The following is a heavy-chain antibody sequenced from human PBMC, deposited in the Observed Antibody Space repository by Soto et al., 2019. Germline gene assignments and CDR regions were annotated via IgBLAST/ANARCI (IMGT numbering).Heavy chain of an antibody. CDR1: GFTFSSYA. CDR2: ISYDGSNK. Sequence: QVQLVESGGGVVQPGRSLRLSCAASGFTFSSYAMHWVRQAPGKGLEWVAVISYDGSNKYYADSVKGRFPISRDNSKNTLYLQMNSLRAEDTAVYYCARDSHDSSGYYGSHAYWGQGTLVTVSS. D-gene: IGHD3-22*01. V-gene: IGHV3-30-3*01. J-gene: IGHJ4*02. CDR3: ARDSHDSSGYYGSHAY.